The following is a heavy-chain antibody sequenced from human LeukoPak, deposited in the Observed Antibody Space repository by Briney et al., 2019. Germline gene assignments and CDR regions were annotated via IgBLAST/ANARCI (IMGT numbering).Heavy chain of an antibody. CDR1: GYTFTIYD. CDR2: MNPNSGNT. V-gene: IGHV1-8*01. Sequence: ASVKVSCKASGYTFTIYDINWARQATGQGLEWMGWMNPNSGNTGYAQKFQGRVTMTRNTSISTAYMELSSLRSEDTAVYYCARNREPSPNYYYYMDVWGKGTTVTVSS. J-gene: IGHJ6*03. D-gene: IGHD1-26*01. CDR3: ARNREPSPNYYYYMDV.